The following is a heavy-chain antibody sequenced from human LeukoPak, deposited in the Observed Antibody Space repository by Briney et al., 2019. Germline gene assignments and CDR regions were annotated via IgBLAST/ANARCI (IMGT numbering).Heavy chain of an antibody. V-gene: IGHV1-69*06. CDR2: IIPIFGTA. D-gene: IGHD3-10*01. CDR3: ARDHHSGSYYDRWFDP. J-gene: IGHJ5*02. Sequence: GASVKVSCKASGGTFSSYAISWVRQAPGQGLDWMGGIIPIFGTANYAQKFQARVTITADKSTSTAYMELSSRRSEDTAVYYCARDHHSGSYYDRWFDPGGQGTLVTVSS. CDR1: GGTFSSYA.